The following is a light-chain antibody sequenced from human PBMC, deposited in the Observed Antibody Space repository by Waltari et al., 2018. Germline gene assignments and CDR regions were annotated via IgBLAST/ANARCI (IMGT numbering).Light chain of an antibody. V-gene: IGKV3-11*01. J-gene: IGKJ1*01. CDR3: QQRSYWPRT. CDR2: DAS. Sequence: ETVLTQSQATLSLSPGERATLSCRASQNIGTYLTWFQQRPGQAPRLLIHDASNRATGIPARFSGSGSGTDFTLTISSLEPEDFAVYYCQQRSYWPRTFGQGTKVEIK. CDR1: QNIGTY.